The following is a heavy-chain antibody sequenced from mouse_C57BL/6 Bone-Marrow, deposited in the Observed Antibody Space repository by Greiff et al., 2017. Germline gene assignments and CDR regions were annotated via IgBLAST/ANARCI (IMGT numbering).Heavy chain of an antibody. Sequence: EVQLQQSGAELVKPGASVKLSCTASGFNIKNYYLHWVKQRTEQGLEWIGRIDPEDGETKYAPKFQGTATINADTYSNTAYLQLSSLTSEDTAVYYCARGDGTTGLAMDYWGQGTSVTVSS. V-gene: IGHV14-2*01. CDR3: ARGDGTTGLAMDY. J-gene: IGHJ4*01. CDR2: IDPEDGET. D-gene: IGHD3-1*01. CDR1: GFNIKNYY.